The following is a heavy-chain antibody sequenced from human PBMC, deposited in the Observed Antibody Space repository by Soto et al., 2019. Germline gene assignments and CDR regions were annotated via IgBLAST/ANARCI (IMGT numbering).Heavy chain of an antibody. CDR1: GGSISSGGHY. CDR3: ARDQAYDYTSPGDYYYYGMDV. D-gene: IGHD4-4*01. V-gene: IGHV4-31*03. J-gene: IGHJ6*02. Sequence: QVQLQESGPGLVKPSQTLSLTCTVSGGSISSGGHYWNWIRQHPGKGLEWIGYIYYSGSTYYNPSLKSRVTIPVDTSKHQCSLNLSSVTAADTAVYYCARDQAYDYTSPGDYYYYGMDVWGQGTTVTVSS. CDR2: IYYSGST.